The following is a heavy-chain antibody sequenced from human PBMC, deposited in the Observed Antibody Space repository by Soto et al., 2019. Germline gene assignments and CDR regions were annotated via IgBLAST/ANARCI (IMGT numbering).Heavy chain of an antibody. D-gene: IGHD2-15*01. J-gene: IGHJ6*02. CDR1: GFTFSSYS. CDR3: ARGYCSGGSCQAGYYGIDV. V-gene: IGHV3-21*01. CDR2: ISSSSSYI. Sequence: EVQLVESGGGLVKPGGSLRLSCAASGFTFSSYSMNWVRQAPGKGLEWVSSISSSSSYIYYADSVKGRFTISRDNAKNSLYLQMNSLRAEDTAVYYCARGYCSGGSCQAGYYGIDVWGQGTTVTVSS.